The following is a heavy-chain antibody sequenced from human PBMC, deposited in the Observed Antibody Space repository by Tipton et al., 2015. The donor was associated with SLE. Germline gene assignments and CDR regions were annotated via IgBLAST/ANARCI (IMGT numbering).Heavy chain of an antibody. V-gene: IGHV4-59*01. J-gene: IGHJ4*02. Sequence: TLSLTCTVSGGLTRDYFWTWIRQPPGRGLEYIGYVHDSVMVNYNPSLKSRVTISADTSRNQFSLTLTSVTAADTAKYYCVRGPALAETGTYFDRWGQGILVIVSS. D-gene: IGHD1-14*01. CDR1: GGLTRDYF. CDR3: VRGPALAETGTYFDR. CDR2: VHDSVMV.